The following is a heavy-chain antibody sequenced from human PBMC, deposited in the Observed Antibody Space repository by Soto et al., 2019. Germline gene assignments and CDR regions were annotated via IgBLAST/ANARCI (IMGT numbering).Heavy chain of an antibody. Sequence: ASVKVSCKVSGYTLTELSMHWLRQAPGKGLEWMGGFDPEDGETIYAQKFQGRVTMTEDTSTDTAYMELSSLRSEDTAVYYCATLSGSYWRCAFDIWGQGTMVTVSS. V-gene: IGHV1-24*01. CDR3: ATLSGSYWRCAFDI. J-gene: IGHJ3*02. D-gene: IGHD1-26*01. CDR1: GYTLTELS. CDR2: FDPEDGET.